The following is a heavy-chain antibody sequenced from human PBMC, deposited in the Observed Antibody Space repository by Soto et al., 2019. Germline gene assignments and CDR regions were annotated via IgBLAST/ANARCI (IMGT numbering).Heavy chain of an antibody. CDR3: ARSTTYSSGWSTFQH. J-gene: IGHJ1*01. D-gene: IGHD6-19*01. V-gene: IGHV1-2*04. CDR2: INPNIGDT. Sequence: QVQLVQSGVEVKEPGASVKVSYKTSGYTFTDYYMHWVRQAPGQGLEWMGWINPNIGDTNYAQKFQGWVTMTTDTSISTAYMELSRLKSDDTAVYYCARSTTYSSGWSTFQHWGQGTLVTVSS. CDR1: GYTFTDYY.